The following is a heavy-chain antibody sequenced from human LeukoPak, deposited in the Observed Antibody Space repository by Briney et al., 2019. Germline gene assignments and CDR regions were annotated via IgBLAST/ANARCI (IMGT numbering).Heavy chain of an antibody. Sequence: GGSLRLSCAASGFAFSTYYVNWVRQAPGKGLEWVSFISSSSTYIYYADSVRGRFAISRDNAKNSLYLQMNSLRAEETAVYYCARENHGSFDYWGQGNLVTVSS. CDR3: ARENHGSFDY. V-gene: IGHV3-21*01. D-gene: IGHD1-14*01. CDR1: GFAFSTYY. CDR2: ISSSSTYI. J-gene: IGHJ4*02.